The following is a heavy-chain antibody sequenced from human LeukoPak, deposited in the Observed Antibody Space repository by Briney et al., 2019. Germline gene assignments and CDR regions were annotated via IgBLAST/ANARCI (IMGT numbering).Heavy chain of an antibody. Sequence: PGGSLRLSCAASGFTFSRYSMNRVRQAPGKGLEWVSAISSRSSYIYYADSVKGRFTISRDNAKNSLYLQMNSLRVEDTAVYYCARKSVAGSLLGDLDYWGQGTLVTVSS. CDR2: ISSRSSYI. V-gene: IGHV3-21*01. D-gene: IGHD6-19*01. J-gene: IGHJ4*02. CDR1: GFTFSRYS. CDR3: ARKSVAGSLLGDLDY.